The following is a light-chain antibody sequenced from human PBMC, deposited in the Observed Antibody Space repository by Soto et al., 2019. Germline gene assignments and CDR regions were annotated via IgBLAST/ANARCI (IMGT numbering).Light chain of an antibody. CDR2: VND. J-gene: IGLJ2*01. CDR1: SSNIGNNY. CDR3: GAWDGSLSAGV. Sequence: TVTISCSGSSSNIGNNYVSWYQQLTGTAPKLLIYVNDKRPSGIPDRFSGSKSGTSATLGITGLQTGDEADYYCGAWDGSLSAGVFGGGTQLIVL. V-gene: IGLV1-51*02.